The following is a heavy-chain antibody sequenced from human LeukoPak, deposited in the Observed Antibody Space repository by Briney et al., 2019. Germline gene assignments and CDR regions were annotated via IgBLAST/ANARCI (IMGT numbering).Heavy chain of an antibody. V-gene: IGHV4-59*08. CDR1: GGSISSYY. J-gene: IGHJ4*02. D-gene: IGHD3-3*01. Sequence: SETLSLTCTVSGGSISSYYWSWIRQPPGKGLEWIGYIYYSGSTKYNPSLKSRVTISVDRPKNQFSLKLSSVTAADTAVYYCARQRFLEWYFDYWGQGTLVTVSS. CDR3: ARQRFLEWYFDY. CDR2: IYYSGST.